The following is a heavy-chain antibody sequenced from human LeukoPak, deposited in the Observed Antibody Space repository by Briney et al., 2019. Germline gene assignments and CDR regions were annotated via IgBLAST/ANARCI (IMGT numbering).Heavy chain of an antibody. D-gene: IGHD2-15*01. CDR3: ARDANCSGGSCYSVY. V-gene: IGHV1-69*04. J-gene: IGHJ4*02. Sequence: AASVKVSCKASGGTFSSYAISWVRQAPGQGLEWMGRIIPILGIANYAQKFQGRVTITADKSTSTAYMELSSLRPEDTAVYYCARDANCSGGSCYSVYWGQGTLVTVSS. CDR2: IIPILGIA. CDR1: GGTFSSYA.